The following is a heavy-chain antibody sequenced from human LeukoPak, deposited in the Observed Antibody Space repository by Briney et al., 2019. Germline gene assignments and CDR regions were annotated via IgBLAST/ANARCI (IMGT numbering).Heavy chain of an antibody. CDR1: GFTVSSNY. D-gene: IGHD5-12*01. V-gene: IGHV3-53*01. CDR3: ARVSGNSGYMEYFQH. J-gene: IGHJ1*01. Sequence: GGSLRLSCAASGFTVSSNYMSWVRQAPGKGLEWVSTLYTGGSTSYADSVKGRFTISRDSSKNTLHLQMDSLRAEDTAVYYCARVSGNSGYMEYFQHWGQGTLVTVSS. CDR2: LYTGGST.